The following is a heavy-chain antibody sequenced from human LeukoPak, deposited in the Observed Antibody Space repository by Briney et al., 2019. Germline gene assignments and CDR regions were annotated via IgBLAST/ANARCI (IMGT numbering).Heavy chain of an antibody. CDR3: AEDGSGSHYMDWFDP. CDR1: GFTFSSYA. Sequence: PGGSLRLSCTASGFTFSSYAMSWVRQAPGKGLEWVSAISGSGGSTYYADSVKGRFTISRDNSKNTLYLQMNSLRAEDTAVYYCAEDGSGSHYMDWFDPWGQGTLVTVSS. J-gene: IGHJ5*02. CDR2: ISGSGGST. D-gene: IGHD3-10*01. V-gene: IGHV3-23*01.